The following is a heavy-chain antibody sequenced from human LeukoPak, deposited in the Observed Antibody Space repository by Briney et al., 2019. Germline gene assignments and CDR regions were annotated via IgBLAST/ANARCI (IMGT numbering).Heavy chain of an antibody. V-gene: IGHV4-34*01. CDR3: ARDSSWLVRYYFDY. D-gene: IGHD6-19*01. CDR2: INHSGST. CDR1: GGSFSGYY. J-gene: IGHJ4*02. Sequence: SETLSLTCAVYGGSFSGYYRSWIRQPPGKGLEWIGEINHSGSTNYNPPLKSRVTISVDTSKNQFSLKLSSVTAADTAVYYCARDSSWLVRYYFDYWGQGTLVTVSS.